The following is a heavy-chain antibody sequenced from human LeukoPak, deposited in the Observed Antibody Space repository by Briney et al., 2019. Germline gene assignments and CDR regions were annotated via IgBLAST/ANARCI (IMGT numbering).Heavy chain of an antibody. Sequence: SETLSLTCTVSGGSIRCYYWSWIRQPAGKGLEWIGRFYTSGSTNYNPSLKSRVTMSVDTSKNQFSLKLSSVTAADTAVYFCARDDYYGSGSLPFQHWGQGTLVTVSS. CDR1: GGSIRCYY. D-gene: IGHD3-10*01. V-gene: IGHV4-4*07. J-gene: IGHJ1*01. CDR3: ARDDYYGSGSLPFQH. CDR2: FYTSGST.